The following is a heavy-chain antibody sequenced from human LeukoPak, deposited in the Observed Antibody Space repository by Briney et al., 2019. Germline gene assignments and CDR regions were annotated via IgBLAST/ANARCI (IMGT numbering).Heavy chain of an antibody. V-gene: IGHV1-18*01. J-gene: IGHJ4*02. CDR2: ITAYNGNT. D-gene: IGHD3-22*01. Sequence: ASLTVSSKPSAYTLTIYCISWVRQAPGQGHEWMVWITAYNGNTNHTQKLQGRVTMSTDTSTSIAYVELRSLRSDDPAVYYCARKDYYDSSGYSDYWGQGTLVTVSS. CDR1: AYTLTIYC. CDR3: ARKDYYDSSGYSDY.